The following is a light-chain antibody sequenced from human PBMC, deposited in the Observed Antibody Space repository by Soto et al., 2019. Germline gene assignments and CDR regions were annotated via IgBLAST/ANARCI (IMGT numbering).Light chain of an antibody. CDR1: SSDVGGYNY. CDR3: SSYTSSSTLL. CDR2: EVS. Sequence: TQPASVSGSPGQSITISCTGTSSDVGGYNYVSWYQQHPGKAPKLMIYEVSNRPSGVSNRFSGSKSGNTASLTISGLQAEDEADYYCSSYTSSSTLLFGGGTKLTVL. V-gene: IGLV2-14*01. J-gene: IGLJ3*02.